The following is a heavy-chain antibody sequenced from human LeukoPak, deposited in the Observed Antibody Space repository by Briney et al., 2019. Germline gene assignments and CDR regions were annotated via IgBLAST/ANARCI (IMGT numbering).Heavy chain of an antibody. CDR1: CAAFNFEY. V-gene: IGHV4-34*01. CDR3: ARRPPASRQIDY. Sequence: PSETLSLTCTVYCAAFNFEYWNWTRQPPGKGLELIGEINQSGLNNYNPSRKTRFPISVNMLKSHISVKLNFLTATDTGVYYGARRPPASRQIDYSGQGTLVTASS. D-gene: IGHD2-2*01. J-gene: IGHJ4*02. CDR2: INQSGLN.